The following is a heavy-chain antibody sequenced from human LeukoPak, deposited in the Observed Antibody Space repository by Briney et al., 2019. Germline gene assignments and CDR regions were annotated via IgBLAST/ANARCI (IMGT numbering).Heavy chain of an antibody. CDR1: GFTFSSYG. CDR2: IWYDGSNK. D-gene: IGHD5-18*01. J-gene: IGHJ4*02. V-gene: IGHV3-30*02. Sequence: GGSLRLSCAASGFTFSSYGMHWVRQAPGKGLEWVAVIWYDGSNKYYADSVKGRFTISRDNSKNTLYLRMNSLRAEDTAVYYCAKDAGGYGTTDYWGQGTLVTVSS. CDR3: AKDAGGYGTTDY.